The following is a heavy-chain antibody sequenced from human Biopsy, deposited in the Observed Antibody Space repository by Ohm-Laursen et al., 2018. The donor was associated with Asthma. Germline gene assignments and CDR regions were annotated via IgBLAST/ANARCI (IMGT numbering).Heavy chain of an antibody. D-gene: IGHD3-22*01. CDR1: RDIFSSYG. J-gene: IGHJ3*01. V-gene: IGHV1-69*01. CDR3: ARDPSYFDPSVEGWHL. Sequence: SSVKVSCKGSRDIFSSYGFSWVRQAPGHGLEWMGGIIPISLTPSYARRFRGRVTISADEYTRTAYMELSSLRSEDTAVYYCARDPSYFDPSVEGWHLWGQGTMVTVSS. CDR2: IIPISLTP.